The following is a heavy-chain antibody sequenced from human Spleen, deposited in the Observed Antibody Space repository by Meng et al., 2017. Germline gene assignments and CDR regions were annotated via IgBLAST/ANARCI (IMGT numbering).Heavy chain of an antibody. V-gene: IGHV3-15*01. CDR2: MKSNVDGGTV. J-gene: IGHJ4*01. Sequence: EVQLVGAGGGLVQPGGSLRLSCVASGITFRNLWMTWVRQAPGKGLEWVGRMKSNVDGGTVDYAAAVKGRFFISKDDSENTFYLQMNSLKTEDTAVYYCSGHVDYWGHGTLVTVAS. CDR3: SGHVDY. CDR1: GITFRNLW.